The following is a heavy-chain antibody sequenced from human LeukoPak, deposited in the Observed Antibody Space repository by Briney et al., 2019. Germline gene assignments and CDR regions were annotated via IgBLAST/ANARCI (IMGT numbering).Heavy chain of an antibody. CDR2: INSDGGIT. Sequence: GGSLRLSCAASGVSFSSYWMYWVRQGPGKGLVWVSRINSDGGITNYADSVKGRFTISRDNAKNTLYLEMKSLRAEDTGVYYCPRHYQLDYWGQGTLVTVSP. J-gene: IGHJ4*02. CDR1: GVSFSSYW. V-gene: IGHV3-74*01. CDR3: PRHYQLDY. D-gene: IGHD2-2*01.